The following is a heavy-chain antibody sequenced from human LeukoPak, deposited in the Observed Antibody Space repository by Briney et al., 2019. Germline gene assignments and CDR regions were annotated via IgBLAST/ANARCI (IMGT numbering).Heavy chain of an antibody. Sequence: GGSLRLSCAASGFTFSSYAMSWVRQAPGKGLEWVSAISGSGGSTYYADSVKGRFTISRDNSKNTLYLQMNSLRAEDTALYYCAKDMVGVGATSTFDYWGQGTLVTVSS. J-gene: IGHJ4*02. CDR3: AKDMVGVGATSTFDY. V-gene: IGHV3-23*01. D-gene: IGHD1-26*01. CDR2: ISGSGGST. CDR1: GFTFSSYA.